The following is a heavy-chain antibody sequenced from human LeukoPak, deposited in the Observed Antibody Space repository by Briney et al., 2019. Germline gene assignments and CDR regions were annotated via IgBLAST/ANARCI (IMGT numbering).Heavy chain of an antibody. J-gene: IGHJ5*02. CDR3: ARIRGLLRRYCSGGSCYSFSPFDP. D-gene: IGHD2-15*01. Sequence: ASVKVSCKASGGTFSSYAISWVRQAPGQGLEWMGRIIPILGIANYAQKFQGRVTITADKSTSTAYMELRSLRSDDTAVYYCARIRGLLRRYCSGGSCYSFSPFDPWGQGTLVTVSS. CDR2: IIPILGIA. CDR1: GGTFSSYA. V-gene: IGHV1-69*04.